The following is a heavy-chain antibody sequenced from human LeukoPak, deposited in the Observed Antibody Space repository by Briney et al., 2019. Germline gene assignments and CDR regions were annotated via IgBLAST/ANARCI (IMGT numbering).Heavy chain of an antibody. J-gene: IGHJ3*02. CDR2: ISYDGSNK. V-gene: IGHV3-30*01. CDR3: AREGLSYDFWSGDAFDI. CDR1: GFTFCSYA. D-gene: IGHD3-3*01. Sequence: GRSLRLSCAASGFTFCSYAMHWVRQAPGKGLEWVAVISYDGSNKYYADSVKGRFTISRDNSKNTLYLQMNSLRAEDTAVYYCAREGLSYDFWSGDAFDIWGQGIMVTVSS.